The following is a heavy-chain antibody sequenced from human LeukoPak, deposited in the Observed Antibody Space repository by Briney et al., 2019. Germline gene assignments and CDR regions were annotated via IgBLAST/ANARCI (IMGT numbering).Heavy chain of an antibody. J-gene: IGHJ4*02. CDR3: ARVKVGAPTRYFDY. D-gene: IGHD1-26*01. Sequence: SETLSLTCTVSGGSISSSSYYWGWIRQPPGKALAWIGSIYYSGSTYYNPSLKSRVTISVDTSKNQFSLKLSSVTAADTAVYYCARVKVGAPTRYFDYWGQGTLVTVSS. CDR2: IYYSGST. CDR1: GGSISSSSYY. V-gene: IGHV4-39*07.